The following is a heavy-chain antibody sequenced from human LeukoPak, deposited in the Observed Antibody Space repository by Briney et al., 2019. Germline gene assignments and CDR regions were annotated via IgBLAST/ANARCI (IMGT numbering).Heavy chain of an antibody. V-gene: IGHV4-34*01. CDR1: GGSFSGYY. D-gene: IGHD2-2*01. J-gene: IGHJ5*02. CDR3: ARRATYNPMRLYNWFDP. Sequence: PSETLSLTCAVYGGSFSGYYWSWIRQPPGKGLEWIGEINHSGSTNYNPSLKSRVTISVDTSQKQFSLKLNSVTAADTAVYYCARRATYNPMRLYNWFDPWGQGTLVTVSS. CDR2: INHSGST.